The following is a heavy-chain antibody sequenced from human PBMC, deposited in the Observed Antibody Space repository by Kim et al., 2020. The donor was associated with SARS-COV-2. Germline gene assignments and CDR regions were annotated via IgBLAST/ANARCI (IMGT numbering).Heavy chain of an antibody. D-gene: IGHD4-17*01. J-gene: IGHJ6*04. CDR1: GGTFSSYA. CDR3: ARRGNDYGDYGRLYYYYYGMGG. CDR2: IIPIFGTA. V-gene: IGHV1-69*13. Sequence: SVKVSCKASGGTFSSYAISWVRQAPGQGLEWMGGIIPIFGTANYAQKFQGRVTITADESTSTAYMELSSLRSEDTAVYYCARRGNDYGDYGRLYYYYYGMGGWGEGTTVTVSS.